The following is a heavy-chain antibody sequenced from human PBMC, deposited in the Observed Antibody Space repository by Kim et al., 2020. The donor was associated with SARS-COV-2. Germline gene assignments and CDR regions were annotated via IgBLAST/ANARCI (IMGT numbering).Heavy chain of an antibody. Sequence: GGSLRLSCAASGFTFSSYGMHWVRQAPGKGLEWVAVISYDGSNKYYADSVKGRFTISRDNSKNTLYLQMNSLRAEDTAVYYCAKGRLRDASLSDWGQGTLVTVSS. CDR1: GFTFSSYG. CDR3: AKGRLRDASLSD. D-gene: IGHD5-12*01. J-gene: IGHJ4*02. CDR2: ISYDGSNK. V-gene: IGHV3-30*18.